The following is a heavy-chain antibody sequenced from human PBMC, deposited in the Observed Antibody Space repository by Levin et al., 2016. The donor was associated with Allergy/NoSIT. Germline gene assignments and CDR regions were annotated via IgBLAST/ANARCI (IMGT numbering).Heavy chain of an antibody. V-gene: IGHV3-74*01. CDR3: VREYPRCGGDCLYC. CDR2: INSDGSST. D-gene: IGHD2-21*02. J-gene: IGHJ4*02. Sequence: WIRQPPGKGLVWVSRINSDGSSTGYADSVKGRFTISRDNAKNTLYLQMNSLRAEDTVVYYCVREYPRCGGDCLYCWGQGTLVTVSS.